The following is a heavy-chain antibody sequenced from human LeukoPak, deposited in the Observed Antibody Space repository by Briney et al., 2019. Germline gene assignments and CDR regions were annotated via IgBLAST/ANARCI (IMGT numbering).Heavy chain of an antibody. CDR3: ASPYPYCSSTSCYQDYYYYGMDV. V-gene: IGHV1-3*01. J-gene: IGHJ6*02. D-gene: IGHD2-2*01. CDR2: INAGNGNT. CDR1: GYTFTSYD. Sequence: ASVKVSCKASGYTFTSYDLNWVRQAPGQRLEWMGWINAGNGNTKYSQKFQGRVTITRDTSASTAYMELSSLRSEDTAVYYCASPYPYCSSTSCYQDYYYYGMDVWGQGTTVTVSS.